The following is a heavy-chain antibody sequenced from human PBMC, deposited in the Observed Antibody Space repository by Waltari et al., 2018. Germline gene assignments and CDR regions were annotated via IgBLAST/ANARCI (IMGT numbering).Heavy chain of an antibody. V-gene: IGHV3-33*01. CDR1: GFTFSSYG. J-gene: IGHJ4*02. CDR3: ARDSSYYYDSSGYYTEGYFDY. D-gene: IGHD3-22*01. Sequence: QVQLVESGGGVVQPGRSLRLSCAASGFTFSSYGMQWVRQAPGKGLEWVAVIWYDGSNKYYADSVKGRFTISRDNSKNTLYLQMNSLRAEDTAVYYCARDSSYYYDSSGYYTEGYFDYWGQGTLVTVSS. CDR2: IWYDGSNK.